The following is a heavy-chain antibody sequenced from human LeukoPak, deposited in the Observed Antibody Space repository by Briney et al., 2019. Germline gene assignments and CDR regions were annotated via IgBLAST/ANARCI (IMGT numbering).Heavy chain of an antibody. V-gene: IGHV3-30*18. Sequence: GGSLRLSCVASGFTFSIFGMHWVRQAPGKGLEWVAVTSSNGNNKDYADSVKGRFTIDRDNSKNTLYLQMDSLRTEDTAVYYCAKKHSGSLIEAPDYWGQGTLVIVSS. D-gene: IGHD3-16*02. CDR3: AKKHSGSLIEAPDY. CDR2: TSSNGNNK. CDR1: GFTFSIFG. J-gene: IGHJ4*02.